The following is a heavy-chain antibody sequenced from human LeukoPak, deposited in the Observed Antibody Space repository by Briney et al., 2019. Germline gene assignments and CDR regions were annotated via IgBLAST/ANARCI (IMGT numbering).Heavy chain of an antibody. CDR3: ARSLSTAGIDY. D-gene: IGHD2-2*01. Sequence: SETLSLTCAVSGYSISTGRYWGWIRQPPGKGLEWIGSIYQSGSTYYNPSLKSRVTVSVDTSKNQFSLNLRSVTAADTAVYYCARSLSTAGIDYWGQGTLVTVSS. V-gene: IGHV4-38-2*01. J-gene: IGHJ4*02. CDR2: IYQSGST. CDR1: GYSISTGRY.